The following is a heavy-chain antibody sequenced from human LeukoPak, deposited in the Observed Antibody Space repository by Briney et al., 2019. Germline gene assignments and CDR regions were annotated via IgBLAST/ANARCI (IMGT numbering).Heavy chain of an antibody. V-gene: IGHV4-59*08. CDR2: IYYSGST. D-gene: IGHD2-21*01. CDR3: ARHLNNCGDDCYIFDY. J-gene: IGHJ4*02. Sequence: SETLSLTCTVSGGSIFSYYWSWVRQPPGKGLEWMGYIYYSGSTNYNPSLKSRVTISVDTSKNQFSLRVSSVTAADTAVYYCARHLNNCGDDCYIFDYWGQGTLVTVSS. CDR1: GGSIFSYY.